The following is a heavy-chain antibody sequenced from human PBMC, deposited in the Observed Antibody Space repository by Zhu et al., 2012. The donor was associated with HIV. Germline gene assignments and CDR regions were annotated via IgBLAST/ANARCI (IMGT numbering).Heavy chain of an antibody. Sequence: QVQLQESGPGLLRPSQTLSLTCTVSGGPLSSGNYYWSWIRQPPGKDLEWIGYIYYNGKTYYNSSLKSRLTMSVDTSKNHFSLSLSSVTAADTAVYYCARSQFSSRTTSGYYYFDYWGQGTLVTVSS. CDR3: ARSQFSSRTTSGYYYFDY. J-gene: IGHJ4*02. CDR1: GGPLSSGNYY. V-gene: IGHV4-30-4*08. CDR2: IYYNGKT. D-gene: IGHD3-22*01.